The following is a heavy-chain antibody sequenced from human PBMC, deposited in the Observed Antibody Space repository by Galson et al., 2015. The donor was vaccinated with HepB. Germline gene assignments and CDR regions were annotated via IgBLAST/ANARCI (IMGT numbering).Heavy chain of an antibody. CDR1: GFTFSSYS. Sequence: SLRLSCAASGFTFSSYSMNWVRQAPGKGLDWISYISATGTTIEYADSVKGRFIISRDNAKNSLYLQVNSLRVEDTAVYYCARDSRATFGEPNWFGPWGQGTLVIVSS. D-gene: IGHD3-3*01. CDR3: ARDSRATFGEPNWFGP. CDR2: ISATGTTI. V-gene: IGHV3-48*01. J-gene: IGHJ5*02.